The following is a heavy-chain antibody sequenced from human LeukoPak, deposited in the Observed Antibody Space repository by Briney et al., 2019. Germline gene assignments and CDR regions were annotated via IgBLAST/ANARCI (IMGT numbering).Heavy chain of an antibody. CDR2: IWYDGSND. J-gene: IGHJ4*02. V-gene: IGHV3-33*06. CDR1: GFTFSNYA. CDR3: AKGGGPYHLPTDY. Sequence: GGSLRLSCAASGFTFSNYAMHWVRQAPGKGLEWVAVIWYDGSNDYYANSVKGRFTIPRDSSKNTLYLQMNSLRSEDTAVYYCAKGGGPYHLPTDYWGQGTLVTVSS. D-gene: IGHD2-2*01.